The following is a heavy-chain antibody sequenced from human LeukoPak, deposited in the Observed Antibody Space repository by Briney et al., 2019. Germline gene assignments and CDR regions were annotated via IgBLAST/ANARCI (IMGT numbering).Heavy chain of an antibody. J-gene: IGHJ5*02. Sequence: ASVKVSCKASGYTFTSYGISWVRQAPGQGLEWMGWISGYNGNTNYAQKLQGRVTMTTDSSTSTAYMELRSLRSDDTAVYYCARDKLWDIVVVSAAIKSGWFDPWGQGTLVTVSS. D-gene: IGHD2-2*02. CDR2: ISGYNGNT. CDR1: GYTFTSYG. CDR3: ARDKLWDIVVVSAAIKSGWFDP. V-gene: IGHV1-18*01.